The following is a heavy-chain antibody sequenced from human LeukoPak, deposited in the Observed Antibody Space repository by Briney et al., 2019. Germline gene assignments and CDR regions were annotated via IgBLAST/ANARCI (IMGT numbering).Heavy chain of an antibody. Sequence: GASVKVSCKASGYTFTGYYLFWVRQAPVPGREWMGWINPNSGATKYAQNFQGRVTLASDTSIRTTYMELSSLRSDDTAVYYCARDERYSYGDNHYPDLGFWGQGTPVTVSS. CDR2: INPNSGAT. J-gene: IGHJ4*02. V-gene: IGHV1-2*02. CDR3: ARDERYSYGDNHYPDLGF. CDR1: GYTFTGYY. D-gene: IGHD4/OR15-4a*01.